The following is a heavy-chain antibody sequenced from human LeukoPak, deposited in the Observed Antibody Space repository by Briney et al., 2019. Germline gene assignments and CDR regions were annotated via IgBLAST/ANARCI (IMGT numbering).Heavy chain of an antibody. V-gene: IGHV4-39*07. J-gene: IGHJ4*02. CDR3: ARVGYCSSTSCNDPYYFDY. D-gene: IGHD2-2*01. Sequence: SETLSLTCTVSGGSISSSSYYWGWIRQPPGKGLEWIGSIYYSGSSYYNPSLKSRVTISVDTPKNQFSLKLSSVTAADTAVYYCARVGYCSSTSCNDPYYFDYWGQGTLVTVSS. CDR2: IYYSGSS. CDR1: GGSISSSSYY.